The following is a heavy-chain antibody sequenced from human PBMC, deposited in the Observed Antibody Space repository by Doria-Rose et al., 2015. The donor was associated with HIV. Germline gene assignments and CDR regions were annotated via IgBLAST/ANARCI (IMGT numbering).Heavy chain of an antibody. CDR2: INWNGGTT. CDR3: ARGISYSTSVYFDY. Sequence: FHDYGMSWARHVPGKGLAWVSVINWNGGTTHYVVSVKGRFTISRDNAKNSLFLEMKNLRAEDTALCYCARGISYSTSVYFDYWGQGSLVTVSS. D-gene: IGHD6-13*01. CDR1: FHDYG. J-gene: IGHJ4*02. V-gene: IGHV3-20*03.